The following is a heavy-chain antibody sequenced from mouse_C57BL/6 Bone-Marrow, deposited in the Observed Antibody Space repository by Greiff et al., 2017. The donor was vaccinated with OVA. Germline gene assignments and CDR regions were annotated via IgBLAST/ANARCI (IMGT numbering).Heavy chain of an antibody. CDR1: GFTFSSYA. V-gene: IGHV5-9-1*02. Sequence: EVHLVEYGEGLVKPGGSLKLSCAASGFTFSSYAMSWVRQTPETRLEWVAYISSGGDYIYSADTVKGRFTISRDNARNTLYLQMSSLKSEDTAMYYCTREGITTVVAEGAWFAYWGQGTLVTVSA. CDR2: ISSGGDYI. CDR3: TREGITTVVAEGAWFAY. D-gene: IGHD1-1*01. J-gene: IGHJ3*01.